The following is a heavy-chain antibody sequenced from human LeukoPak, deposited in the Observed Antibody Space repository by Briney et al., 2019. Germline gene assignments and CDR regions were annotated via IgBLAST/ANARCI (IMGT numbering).Heavy chain of an antibody. CDR1: GFTFNSYS. Sequence: PGGSLRLSCAASGFTFNSYSMNWVRQAPGKGLEWVSSISSSSSYIYYADSVKGRFTISRDNAKNSLYLQMNSLRAEDTAVYYCARGPRRDSSGYFLNYWGQGTLVTVSS. CDR2: ISSSSSYI. V-gene: IGHV3-21*01. J-gene: IGHJ4*02. D-gene: IGHD3-22*01. CDR3: ARGPRRDSSGYFLNY.